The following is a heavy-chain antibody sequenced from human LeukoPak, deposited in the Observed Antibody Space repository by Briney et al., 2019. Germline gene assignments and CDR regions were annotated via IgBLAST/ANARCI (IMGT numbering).Heavy chain of an antibody. CDR3: MKVDRNTFGGMFDY. J-gene: IGHJ4*02. D-gene: IGHD3-16*01. CDR2: IIPILGIA. V-gene: IGHV1-69*04. Sequence: SVKVSCKASGGTFSSYAISWVRQAPGQGLEWMGRIIPILGIANYAQKFQGRVTITADKSTSTAYMELSSLRSEDTAVYYCMKVDRNTFGGMFDYWGQGSLVTVSS. CDR1: GGTFSSYA.